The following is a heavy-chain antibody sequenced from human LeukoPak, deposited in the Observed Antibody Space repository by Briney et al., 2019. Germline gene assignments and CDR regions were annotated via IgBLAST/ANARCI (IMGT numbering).Heavy chain of an antibody. D-gene: IGHD2-2*01. CDR2: IYYSGGT. J-gene: IGHJ6*04. CDR1: GGSVSSGSHY. V-gene: IGHV4-61*01. CDR3: ARGLIVVVPAAMHYYYYGMDV. Sequence: PSETLSLTCTVSGGSVSSGSHYWSWIRQPPGKGLEWIGYIYYSGGTNYNPSLKRRVTISVDTSKNQFSLKLSSVTAADTAVYYCARGLIVVVPAAMHYYYYGMDVWGKGTTVTVSS.